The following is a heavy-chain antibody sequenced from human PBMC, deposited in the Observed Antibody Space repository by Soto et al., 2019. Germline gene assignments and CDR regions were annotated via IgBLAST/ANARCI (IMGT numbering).Heavy chain of an antibody. CDR3: ARDPSYEYYYGSGSYYYDY. CDR2: IKQDGSEK. CDR1: GFTFSSYW. Sequence: HPGGSLRLSCAASGFTFSSYWMSWVRQAPGKGLEWVANIKQDGSEKYYVDSVKGRFTISRDNAKNSLYLQMNSLRAEDTAVYYCARDPSYEYYYGSGSYYYDYWGQGTLVTVSS. J-gene: IGHJ4*02. V-gene: IGHV3-7*01. D-gene: IGHD3-10*01.